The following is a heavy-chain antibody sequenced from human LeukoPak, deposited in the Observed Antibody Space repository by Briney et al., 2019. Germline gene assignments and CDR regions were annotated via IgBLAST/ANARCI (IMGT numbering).Heavy chain of an antibody. V-gene: IGHV1-69-2*01. Sequence: ASVKISCKVSGYTFTEYYMHWVQQAPGKGLEWMGLVDPEDGETIYAEKFQGRVTITADTSTDTAYMELSSLRSEDTAVYYCATDTTTYYYHYWGQGTLVTVSS. CDR2: VDPEDGET. D-gene: IGHD4-17*01. J-gene: IGHJ4*02. CDR3: ATDTTTYYYHY. CDR1: GYTFTEYY.